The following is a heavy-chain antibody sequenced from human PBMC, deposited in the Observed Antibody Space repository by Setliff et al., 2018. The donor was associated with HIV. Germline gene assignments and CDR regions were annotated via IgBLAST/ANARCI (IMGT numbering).Heavy chain of an antibody. J-gene: IGHJ6*02. D-gene: IGHD3-10*01. Sequence: SETLSLTCTVSGGSISSGSYYWSWIRQPAGKGLEWIGRIYTSGSTNYNPSLKRRVTISVDTSKNQFSLKLSSVTAADTAVYYCARGLHLRITMVRGEYYGMDVWGQGTTVTVSS. CDR2: IYTSGST. CDR3: ARGLHLRITMVRGEYYGMDV. V-gene: IGHV4-61*02. CDR1: GGSISSGSYY.